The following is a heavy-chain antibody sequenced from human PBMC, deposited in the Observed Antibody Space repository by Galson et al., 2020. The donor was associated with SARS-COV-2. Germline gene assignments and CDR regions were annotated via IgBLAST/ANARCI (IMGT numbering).Heavy chain of an antibody. J-gene: IGHJ3*02. D-gene: IGHD6-13*01. CDR1: GFTFDDYT. V-gene: IGHV3-43*01. CDR2: ISWDGGTT. Sequence: GGSLRLSCAASGFTFDDYTIHWVRQAPGKGLEWVSLISWDGGTTSYADSVKGRFTISRDNSKSSLYLQMNSLRTEDTALYYCAKLEVGSWYWAQTDAFDMWGQGTMVTVSS. CDR3: AKLEVGSWYWAQTDAFDM.